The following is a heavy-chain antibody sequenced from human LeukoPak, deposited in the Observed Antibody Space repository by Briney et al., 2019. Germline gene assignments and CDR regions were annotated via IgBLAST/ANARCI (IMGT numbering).Heavy chain of an antibody. Sequence: PGGSLRLSCAASGFTFSSYAMHWVRQAPGKGLEWAAVISYDGSNKYYADSVKGRFTISRDNSKNTLYLQMNSLRAEDTAVYYCARDDKSSSWYRYYYYYGMDVWGQGTTVTVSS. D-gene: IGHD6-13*01. CDR2: ISYDGSNK. J-gene: IGHJ6*02. V-gene: IGHV3-30-3*01. CDR3: ARDDKSSSWYRYYYYYGMDV. CDR1: GFTFSSYA.